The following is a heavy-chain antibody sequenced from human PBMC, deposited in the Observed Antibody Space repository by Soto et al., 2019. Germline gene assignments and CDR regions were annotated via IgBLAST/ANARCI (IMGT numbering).Heavy chain of an antibody. Sequence: QVQLQESGPGLVKPSQTLSLTCTVSGGSISSGGYYCSWIRQHPGKGLEWIGYIYYSGSTYYNPSLKSRVTISVDTSKNQCSLKLSSVTAADTAVYYCARAQLAVAGTSGCRAFDIWGQGTMVTVSS. D-gene: IGHD6-19*01. J-gene: IGHJ3*02. CDR1: GGSISSGGYY. V-gene: IGHV4-31*03. CDR3: ARAQLAVAGTSGCRAFDI. CDR2: IYYSGST.